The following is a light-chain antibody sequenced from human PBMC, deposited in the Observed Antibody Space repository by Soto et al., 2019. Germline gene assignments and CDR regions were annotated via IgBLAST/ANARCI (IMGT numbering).Light chain of an antibody. V-gene: IGKV1-5*01. Sequence: DSQMTQSPSTLSASVGERVTMTCRASQSISSWLAWYQQKPGKAPKLLIYDASSLESGVPSRFSGSGSGTEFTLTISSLQPDDFATYYCQQYNSYSWKFGQGTKVDIK. J-gene: IGKJ1*01. CDR2: DAS. CDR3: QQYNSYSWK. CDR1: QSISSW.